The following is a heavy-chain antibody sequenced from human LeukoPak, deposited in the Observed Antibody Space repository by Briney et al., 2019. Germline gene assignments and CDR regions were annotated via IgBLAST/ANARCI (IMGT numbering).Heavy chain of an antibody. CDR3: ARAVDSSAFSAFQY. CDR2: IYHTGAT. Sequence: GSLRLSCAASGFTFSNYWMSWVRQAPGKGLEWIGSIYHTGATYYSPSLKSRLTISIDTSKNQFFLRLKSVTAADTAVYYCARAVDSSAFSAFQYWGQGALVIVSS. D-gene: IGHD3-22*01. V-gene: IGHV4-38-2*01. J-gene: IGHJ1*01. CDR1: GFTFSNYW.